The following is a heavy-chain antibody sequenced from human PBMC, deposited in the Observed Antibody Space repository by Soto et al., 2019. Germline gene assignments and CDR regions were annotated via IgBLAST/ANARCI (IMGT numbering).Heavy chain of an antibody. Sequence: SETLSLTCAVYGGSFSGYYWSWIRQPPGKGLEWIGEINHSGSTNYNPSLKSRVTISVDTSKNQFSLKLSSVTAADTAVYYCARLSYPDIVVVQAAMDSFDYWGQGTLVTVS. CDR2: INHSGST. CDR1: GGSFSGYY. CDR3: ARLSYPDIVVVQAAMDSFDY. D-gene: IGHD2-2*01. J-gene: IGHJ4*02. V-gene: IGHV4-34*01.